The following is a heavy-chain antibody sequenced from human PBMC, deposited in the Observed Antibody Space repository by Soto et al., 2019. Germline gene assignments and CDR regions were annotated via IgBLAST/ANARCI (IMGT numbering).Heavy chain of an antibody. Sequence: ASVKVSCKASGYTFISYYMHWVRQAPGQGLEWMGIINPSGGSTSYAQKFQGRATMTRDTSTSTVYMELSSLRSEDTAVYYCARGGLRLGELSLWVGAFDIWGQGTMVTVSS. CDR3: ARGGLRLGELSLWVGAFDI. D-gene: IGHD3-16*02. CDR1: GYTFISYY. CDR2: INPSGGST. V-gene: IGHV1-46*01. J-gene: IGHJ3*02.